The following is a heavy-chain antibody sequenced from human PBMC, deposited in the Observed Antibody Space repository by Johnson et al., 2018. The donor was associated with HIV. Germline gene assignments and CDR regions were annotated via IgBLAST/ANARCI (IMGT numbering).Heavy chain of an antibody. J-gene: IGHJ3*02. D-gene: IGHD6-6*01. Sequence: QVQLVESGGGLVQPGGSLRLSCAASGFTFSSYGMHWVRQATGKGLEWVAFIRYDGSNKYYADSVKGRFTISRDNSKDTLYLQINSLRAEDTAVYYCAKVHIVARWSGAFDIWGQGTMVTVSS. V-gene: IGHV3-30*02. CDR1: GFTFSSYG. CDR2: IRYDGSNK. CDR3: AKVHIVARWSGAFDI.